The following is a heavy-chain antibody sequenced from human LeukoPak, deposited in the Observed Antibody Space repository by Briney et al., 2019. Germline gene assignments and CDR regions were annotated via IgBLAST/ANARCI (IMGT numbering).Heavy chain of an antibody. J-gene: IGHJ4*01. CDR1: GYSFTDYY. CDR2: ISPTSGGR. V-gene: IGHV1-2*02. D-gene: IGHD6-13*01. Sequence: GASVKVSCKASGYSFTDYYMHWVRQAPGQGLEWMGWISPTSGGRHYAQKFQGRVNMTRDTSSSTVYMELTRLRSDDTAVYHCARQYSSRWFLDFWGHGTLVTVPS. CDR3: ARQYSSRWFLDF.